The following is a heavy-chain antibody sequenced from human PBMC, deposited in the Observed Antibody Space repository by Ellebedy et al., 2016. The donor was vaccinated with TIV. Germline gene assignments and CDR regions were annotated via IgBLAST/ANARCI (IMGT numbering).Heavy chain of an antibody. V-gene: IGHV3-23*01. J-gene: IGHJ4*02. CDR3: ASRSYGSGSKLPDY. CDR1: GLTFSDYS. CDR2: ISHSGDVT. D-gene: IGHD3-10*01. Sequence: GESLKISCAASGLTFSDYSMSWVRQAPGKGLEWVSSISHSGDVTHYADSVKGRFTVSRDNSNNTLYLQMNSLRVEDSALYYCASRSYGSGSKLPDYWGQGILVTVSS.